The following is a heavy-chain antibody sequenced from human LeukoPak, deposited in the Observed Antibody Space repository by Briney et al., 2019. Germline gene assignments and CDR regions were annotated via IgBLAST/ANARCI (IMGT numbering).Heavy chain of an antibody. Sequence: GGSLRLSCGASGFTFSTYAMSWVRQAPGKGVEWVSSISAGGGGTSNADSVKGRFTISRDNSKNTLYLQMNSLTAEDTAVYYCAKRSRTEYYFDSWGQGTLVTVSS. CDR3: AKRSRTEYYFDS. CDR1: GFTFSTYA. CDR2: ISAGGGGT. J-gene: IGHJ4*02. V-gene: IGHV3-23*01.